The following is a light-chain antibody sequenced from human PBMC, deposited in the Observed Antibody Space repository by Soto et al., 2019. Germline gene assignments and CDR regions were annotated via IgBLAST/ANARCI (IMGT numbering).Light chain of an antibody. CDR3: QQYTNTNNPWM. CDR2: DAS. V-gene: IGKV1-5*01. J-gene: IGKJ1*01. Sequence: DIRVTQSPPTLSASVGDRVTITCRASQTITTWMAWYQQKPGKAHKLLVYDASTLQSGVATRFSGSGSGTEFTLIISGLQPEDSATYYCQQYTNTNNPWMFGQGTKVEI. CDR1: QTITTW.